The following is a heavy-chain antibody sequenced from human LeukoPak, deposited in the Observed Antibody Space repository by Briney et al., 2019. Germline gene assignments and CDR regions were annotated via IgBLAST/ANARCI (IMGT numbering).Heavy chain of an antibody. J-gene: IGHJ4*02. CDR2: INLSGST. CDR3: ARVSVSLFGVVTAHFDS. CDR1: GGSFSGSY. D-gene: IGHD3-3*01. Sequence: PSETLSLTCGVSGGSFSGSYWGWIRQPPGKGLEWIGEINLSGSTNYNSSLTSRVTISLDTSKNQFSLNLRSVTTADTAVYYCARVSVSLFGVVTAHFDSWGQGTLVAVSS. V-gene: IGHV4-34*01.